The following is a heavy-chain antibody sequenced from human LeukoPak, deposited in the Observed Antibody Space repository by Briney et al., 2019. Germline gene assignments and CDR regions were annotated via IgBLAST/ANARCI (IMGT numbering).Heavy chain of an antibody. CDR1: GGSISSYY. CDR2: IYYSGST. D-gene: IGHD2-2*02. CDR3: ARRDCSSTSCYRHPNWFDP. V-gene: IGHV4-59*08. Sequence: PSETLSLTCIVSGGSISSYYWSWIRQPPGKELEWIGYIYYSGSTKYNPSLKSRVTISVDTSKNQFSLKLSSVTAADTAVYYCARRDCSSTSCYRHPNWFDPWGQGTLVTVSS. J-gene: IGHJ5*02.